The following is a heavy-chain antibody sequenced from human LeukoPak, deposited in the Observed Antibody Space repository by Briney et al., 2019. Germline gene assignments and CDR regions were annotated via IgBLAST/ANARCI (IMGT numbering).Heavy chain of an antibody. CDR3: ARHRREYCSSTSCHYYYYYYMDV. J-gene: IGHJ6*03. CDR1: GGSISSSSYY. V-gene: IGHV4-39*01. D-gene: IGHD2-2*01. CDR2: IYYSGST. Sequence: KSSETLSLTCTVSGGSISSSSYYWGWIRQPPGKGLEWIGSIYYSGSTYYNPSLKSRVTISVDTSKNQLSLKLSSVTAADTAVYYCARHRREYCSSTSCHYYYYYYMDVWGKGTTVTVSS.